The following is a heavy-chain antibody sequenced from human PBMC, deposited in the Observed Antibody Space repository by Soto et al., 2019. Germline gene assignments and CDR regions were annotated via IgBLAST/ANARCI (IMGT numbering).Heavy chain of an antibody. D-gene: IGHD3-3*01. CDR2: FIPVYRTL. CDR3: ATGVIWIGYFTVDS. CDR1: GGSFGKSA. J-gene: IGHJ4*02. Sequence: QVQLVQSGAEVKKPGSSVKVSCKASGGSFGKSAINWVRQTPGQGLEWLGGFIPVYRTLNYAPKFQGRVTITADESTGTAYMTLSSLASDDTAVYYCATGVIWIGYFTVDSWGQGTRVTVSS. V-gene: IGHV1-69*01.